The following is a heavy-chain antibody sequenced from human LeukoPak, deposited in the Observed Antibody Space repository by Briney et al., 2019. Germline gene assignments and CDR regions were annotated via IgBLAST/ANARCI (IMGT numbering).Heavy chain of an antibody. J-gene: IGHJ4*02. D-gene: IGHD1-26*01. V-gene: IGHV3-7*05. Sequence: PGGSLRLSCAASGFTFSSYWMICVRQAPGKGLEWVANIQQGGSEKYYVDSVKGRFTITRNNAKNSLYLQMNSLRAEDTAVYYCASNPPRYFNWGQGTLVTVSS. CDR1: GFTFSSYW. CDR2: IQQGGSEK. CDR3: ASNPPRYFN.